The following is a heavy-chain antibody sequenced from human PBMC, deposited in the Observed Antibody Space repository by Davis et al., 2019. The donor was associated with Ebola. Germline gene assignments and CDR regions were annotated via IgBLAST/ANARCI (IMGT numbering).Heavy chain of an antibody. V-gene: IGHV1-69*06. CDR2: IIPIFGTA. Sequence: SVKVSCKASGYTFTSYAISWVRQAPGQGLEWMGGIIPIFGTANYAQKFQGRVTITADKSTSTAYMELSSLRSEDTAVYYCARANEQWLSGLDVKAPNWYFDLWGRGTLVTVSS. CDR1: GYTFTSYA. D-gene: IGHD6-19*01. CDR3: ARANEQWLSGLDVKAPNWYFDL. J-gene: IGHJ2*01.